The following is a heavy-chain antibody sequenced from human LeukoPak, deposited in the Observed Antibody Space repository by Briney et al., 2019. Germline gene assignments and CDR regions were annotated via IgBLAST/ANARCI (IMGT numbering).Heavy chain of an antibody. CDR3: ANWAGYRSGYYDY. D-gene: IGHD3-22*01. V-gene: IGHV3-30*02. CDR2: VSYDGSNK. J-gene: IGHJ4*02. CDR1: GFTFSGHG. Sequence: HPGGSLRLSCAASGFTFSGHGMHWVRQAPGKGLEWVALVSYDGSNKYYADSVKGRFAISRDNSKSTLDLQMNSLRAEDTAVYFCANWAGYRSGYYDYWGQGTLVTVSS.